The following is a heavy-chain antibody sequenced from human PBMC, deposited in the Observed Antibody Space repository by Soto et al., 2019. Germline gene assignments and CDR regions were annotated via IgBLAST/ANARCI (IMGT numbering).Heavy chain of an antibody. V-gene: IGHV3-33*01. CDR3: ARGPGSGVNLSAYDI. D-gene: IGHD2-15*01. Sequence: QVQLVESGGGVVQPGGSLRLSCAASGFNFDIYGMNWLRQAPGKGLEWLAMIWFHGSEKYYGDSVKGRFTISRDNPEKTLYLQLNRLRVEDTGVYYCARGPGSGVNLSAYDIWGQGTMVTVSS. J-gene: IGHJ3*02. CDR1: GFNFDIYG. CDR2: IWFHGSEK.